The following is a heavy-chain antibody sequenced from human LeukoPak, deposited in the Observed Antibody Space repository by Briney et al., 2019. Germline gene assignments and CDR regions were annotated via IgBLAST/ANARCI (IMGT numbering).Heavy chain of an antibody. J-gene: IGHJ4*02. D-gene: IGHD3-22*01. V-gene: IGHV3-21*04. Sequence: GGSLRLSCAASGFTFSSYSMNWVRQAPGKGLEWVSSISSSSSYIYYADSVKGRFTISSDNAKNSLSLQIISLRAEDTAIYYCARHGGDYEDYFDYWGQGTLDTVSS. CDR1: GFTFSSYS. CDR3: ARHGGDYEDYFDY. CDR2: ISSSSSYI.